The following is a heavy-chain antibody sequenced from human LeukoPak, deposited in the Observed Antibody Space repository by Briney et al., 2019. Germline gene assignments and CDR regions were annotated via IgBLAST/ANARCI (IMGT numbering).Heavy chain of an antibody. J-gene: IGHJ5*02. CDR2: IYPGDSDT. V-gene: IGHV5-51*01. CDR3: ARQQGTPMVRGVVNWFDP. D-gene: IGHD3-10*01. CDR1: GYSFTSYW. Sequence: GESLEISCKGSGYSFTSYWIGWVRQMPGKGLEWMGIIYPGDSDTRYSPSFQGQVTISADKSISTAYLQWSSLKASDTAMYYCARQQGTPMVRGVVNWFDPWGQGTLVTVSS.